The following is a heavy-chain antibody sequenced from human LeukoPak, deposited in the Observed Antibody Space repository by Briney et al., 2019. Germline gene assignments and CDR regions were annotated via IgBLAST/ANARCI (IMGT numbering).Heavy chain of an antibody. CDR3: ARDHNYAFDN. D-gene: IGHD1-1*01. Sequence: GGSLRLSCAASGLTFSDYSMNWVRQAPGKGLEWISWVGIDSGNTKYADSVKGRFTISGEKAKNSLYLQMSSLRVEDTAVYYCARDHNYAFDNWGQGTLVTVSS. CDR1: GLTFSDYS. V-gene: IGHV3-48*01. CDR2: VGIDSGNT. J-gene: IGHJ4*02.